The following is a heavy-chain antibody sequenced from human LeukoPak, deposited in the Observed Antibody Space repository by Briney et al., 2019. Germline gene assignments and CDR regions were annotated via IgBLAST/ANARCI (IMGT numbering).Heavy chain of an antibody. CDR2: TYYSGTI. Sequence: SETLSLTCTVSGDSIRSASYYWAWIRQPPGKGLEWIGTTYYSGTISYNSSLKSRVTISVDTSKNQVSLTVTSVTAADTAMFYCARLMADPNAFDFWGKGTMVTVSS. D-gene: IGHD2-8*01. CDR1: GDSIRSASYY. J-gene: IGHJ3*01. CDR3: ARLMADPNAFDF. V-gene: IGHV4-39*01.